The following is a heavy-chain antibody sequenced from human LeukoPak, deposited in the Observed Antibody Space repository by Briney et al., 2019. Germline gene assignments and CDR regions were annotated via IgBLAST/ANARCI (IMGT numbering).Heavy chain of an antibody. V-gene: IGHV5-10-1*01. CDR2: IDPSDSYT. CDR3: ARWVNTGIDY. Sequence: TGESLKISCQGPGSRFTSYCITWVRQLPGKGREWMGRIDPSDSYTNYSPTFQGHVTISTDKSLSTAYLQWSSLKATDTAMYYCARWVNTGIDYWGQGTLVAVSS. CDR1: GSRFTSYC. D-gene: IGHD5-18*01. J-gene: IGHJ4*02.